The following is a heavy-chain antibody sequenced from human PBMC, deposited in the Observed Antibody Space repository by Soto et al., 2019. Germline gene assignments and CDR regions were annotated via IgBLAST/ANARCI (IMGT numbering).Heavy chain of an antibody. J-gene: IGHJ5*02. CDR2: IYYSGST. D-gene: IGHD2-15*01. V-gene: IGHV4-39*07. CDR1: GGSISSSSYY. Sequence: ASETLSLTYTVSGGSISSSSYYWGWIRKPPGKGLEWIGSIYYSGSTYYNPSLKSRVTISVDKPNNQFSLKLSSMTGADTAVYYCATRPPQIVVTLLPFPSWGQGTPVTVPS. CDR3: ATRPPQIVVTLLPFPS.